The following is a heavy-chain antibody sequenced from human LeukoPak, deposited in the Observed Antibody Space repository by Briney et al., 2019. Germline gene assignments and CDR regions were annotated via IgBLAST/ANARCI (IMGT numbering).Heavy chain of an antibody. V-gene: IGHV1-2*02. Sequence: ASVKLSCKASGYTFTGYYMHWERQAPAQGLEWMGWINPNSGGTNYAQKFQGRVTMTRDTSISTACMELSRLRSDDTAVYYCAREAGRRYCTNGVCYGLDPWGQGTLVTVSS. CDR3: AREAGRRYCTNGVCYGLDP. CDR2: INPNSGGT. CDR1: GYTFTGYY. D-gene: IGHD2-8*01. J-gene: IGHJ5*02.